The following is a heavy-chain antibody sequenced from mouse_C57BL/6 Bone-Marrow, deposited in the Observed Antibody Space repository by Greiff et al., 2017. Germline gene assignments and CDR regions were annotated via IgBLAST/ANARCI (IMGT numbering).Heavy chain of an antibody. CDR1: GFTFSSYG. CDR2: ISSGGSYT. CDR3: ANYYGRSHWYFDV. J-gene: IGHJ1*03. V-gene: IGHV5-6*01. D-gene: IGHD1-1*01. Sequence: EVQGVESGGDLVKPGGSLKLSCAASGFTFSSYGMSWVRQTPDKRLEWVATISSGGSYTYYPDSVKGRFTISRDNAKNTLYLQMSSLKSEDTAMYYCANYYGRSHWYFDVWGTGTTVTVSS.